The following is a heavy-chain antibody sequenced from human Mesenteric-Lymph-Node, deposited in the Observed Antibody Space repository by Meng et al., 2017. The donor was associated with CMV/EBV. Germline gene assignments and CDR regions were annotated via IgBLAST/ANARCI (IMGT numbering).Heavy chain of an antibody. D-gene: IGHD1-14*01. CDR1: GFSLSSSAMR. CDR2: IDWDDDK. CDR3: ARGHYKFDY. V-gene: IGHV2-70D*14. J-gene: IGHJ4*02. Sequence: SGPTLVKPTQTLTLTRTFSGFSLSSSAMRVTWFRQPPGEALEWLARIDWDDDKFYNPSMKTRLSISKDTSENQVVLTLTNMDPVDTATYYCARGHYKFDYWGPGLLVTVSS.